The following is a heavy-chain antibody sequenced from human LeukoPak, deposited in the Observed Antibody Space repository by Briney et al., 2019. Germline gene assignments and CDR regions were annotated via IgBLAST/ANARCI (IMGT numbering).Heavy chain of an antibody. CDR2: ISSSSSYI. CDR3: ARTRREAARPLDY. J-gene: IGHJ4*02. CDR1: GFTFSGYS. D-gene: IGHD6-6*01. V-gene: IGHV3-21*01. Sequence: PGGSLRLSCAASGFTFSGYSMNWVRQAPGKGLEWVSSISSSSSYIYYADSVKGRFTISRDNAKNSLYLQMNSLRAEDTAVYYCARTRREAARPLDYWGRGTLVTVSS.